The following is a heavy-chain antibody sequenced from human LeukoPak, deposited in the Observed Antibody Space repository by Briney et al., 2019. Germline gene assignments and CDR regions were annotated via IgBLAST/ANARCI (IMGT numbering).Heavy chain of an antibody. D-gene: IGHD3-10*01. CDR2: ITSSGRYI. CDR3: ATISEGYYGSGSYGDYMDV. CDR1: GFTFSSYS. J-gene: IGHJ6*03. Sequence: GGSLRLSCAASGFTFSSYSMNWVRQAPGKGLEWVSSITSSGRYIYYADSVKGRFTISRDNSENSLYLQMNSLRAEDTAVYYCATISEGYYGSGSYGDYMDVWGKGTTVTVSS. V-gene: IGHV3-21*01.